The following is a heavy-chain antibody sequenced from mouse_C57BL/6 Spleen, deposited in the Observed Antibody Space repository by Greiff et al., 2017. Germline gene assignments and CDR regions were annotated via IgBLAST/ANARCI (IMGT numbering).Heavy chain of an antibody. J-gene: IGHJ4*01. D-gene: IGHD1-1*01. Sequence: EVQRVESGGGLVQPGGSLSLSCAASGFTFTDYYMSWVRQPPGKALEWMGFIRNKANGYTTEYSGSVKGRFTISRDNSQSILYLQMNALRAEDSATYDCARYIPPITTVVAGHAMDYWGQGTSVTVSS. CDR3: ARYIPPITTVVAGHAMDY. CDR2: IRNKANGYTT. CDR1: GFTFTDYY. V-gene: IGHV7-3*01.